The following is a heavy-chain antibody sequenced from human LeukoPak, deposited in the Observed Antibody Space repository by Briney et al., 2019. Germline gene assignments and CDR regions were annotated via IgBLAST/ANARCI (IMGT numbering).Heavy chain of an antibody. Sequence: GGSLRLSCLASGFTFSNSWMTWVRQAPGKGLEWLGTIKEDGSKTYYVDSMKGRFTISRDNAKNALYLQMNNLRAEDTAVYFCARDYRSGAIEDYWGQGTQVTVSS. CDR2: IKEDGSKT. J-gene: IGHJ4*02. D-gene: IGHD3-10*01. CDR1: GFTFSNSW. CDR3: ARDYRSGAIEDY. V-gene: IGHV3-7*01.